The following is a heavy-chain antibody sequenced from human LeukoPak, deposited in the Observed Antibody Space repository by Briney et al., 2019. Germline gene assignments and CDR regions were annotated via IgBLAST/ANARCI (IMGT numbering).Heavy chain of an antibody. CDR3: AREVEGIDY. V-gene: IGHV3-48*03. CDR1: GFTFSSYE. J-gene: IGHJ4*02. Sequence: GGSLRLSCAASGFTFSSYEMNWVRQAPGKGLEWVSYISSSGGTIYHADSVKGRFTISRDNAKNSLYLQMNSLRAEDTAVYYCAREVEGIDYWGQGTLVTVSS. D-gene: IGHD2-15*01. CDR2: ISSSGGTI.